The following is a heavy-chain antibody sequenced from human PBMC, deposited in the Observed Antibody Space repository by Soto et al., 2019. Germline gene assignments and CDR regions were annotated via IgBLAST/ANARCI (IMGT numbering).Heavy chain of an antibody. CDR3: ARDTTVTDAFDI. Sequence: SETLSLTCSVSGGSISKYYWSWIRHPPGKKLEWIRNIYYSGSTNYNPSLKSRVTISVDTSKNQFSLKLTSVTAADTAIYYCARDTTVTDAFDIWGQGTMVTVSS. V-gene: IGHV4-59*01. CDR2: IYYSGST. D-gene: IGHD4-17*01. J-gene: IGHJ3*02. CDR1: GGSISKYY.